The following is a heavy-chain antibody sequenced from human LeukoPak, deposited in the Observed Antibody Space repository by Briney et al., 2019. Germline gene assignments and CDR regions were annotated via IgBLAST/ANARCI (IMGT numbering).Heavy chain of an antibody. CDR2: LSGSGRLI. Sequence: GGSLRLSRAASGFTFSSDTMNWVRQAPGKALEWVASLSGSGRLIWYAGSVKGRFTISRDNAANPLFLQMNSLRVEDTAVYYCARDLQTGLAFDAWGQGTVVTVSS. V-gene: IGHV3-21*06. J-gene: IGHJ3*01. CDR1: GFTFSSDT. D-gene: IGHD7-27*01. CDR3: ARDLQTGLAFDA.